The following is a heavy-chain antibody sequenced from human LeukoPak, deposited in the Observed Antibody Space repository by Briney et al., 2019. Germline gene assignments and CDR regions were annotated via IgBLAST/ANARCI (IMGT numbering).Heavy chain of an antibody. D-gene: IGHD5-18*01. V-gene: IGHV3-30*18. Sequence: GGSLRLTCAASGFSFSIYGMHWIRQAPGKGLEWVAVISYDGRNKYYADSVKGRFDISRDNSKNTLYLQMNSLRAEDTAVYYCAKDSVRYSYGYRGYFQHWGQGTLVTVSS. CDR3: AKDSVRYSYGYRGYFQH. J-gene: IGHJ1*01. CDR1: GFSFSIYG. CDR2: ISYDGRNK.